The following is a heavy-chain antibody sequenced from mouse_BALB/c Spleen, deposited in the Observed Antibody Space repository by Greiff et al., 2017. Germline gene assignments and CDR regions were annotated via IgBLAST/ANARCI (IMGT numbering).Heavy chain of an antibody. J-gene: IGHJ4*01. CDR3: ARSDTFYYAMDY. D-gene: IGHD3-3*01. CDR1: GYTFTSYT. V-gene: IGHV1-4*02. Sequence: VKLMESAAELARPGASVKMSCKASGYTFTSYTMHWVKQRPGQGLEWIGYINPSSGYTEYNQKFKDKTTLTADKSSSTAYMQLSSLTSEDSAVYYCARSDTFYYAMDYWGQGTSVTVSS. CDR2: INPSSGYT.